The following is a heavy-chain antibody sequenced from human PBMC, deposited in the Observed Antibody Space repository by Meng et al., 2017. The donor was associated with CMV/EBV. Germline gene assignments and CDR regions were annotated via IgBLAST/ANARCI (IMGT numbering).Heavy chain of an antibody. Sequence: GESLKISCAASGFTFSDHYMDWVRQAPGKGLEWVGRTRNKANSYTTEYAASVKGRFAIPRDDSKNSLYLQMNSLKTEDTAVYYCARFHYYYGMDVWGQGTTVTVSS. CDR1: GFTFSDHY. J-gene: IGHJ6*02. CDR2: TRNKANSYTT. V-gene: IGHV3-72*01. CDR3: ARFHYYYGMDV.